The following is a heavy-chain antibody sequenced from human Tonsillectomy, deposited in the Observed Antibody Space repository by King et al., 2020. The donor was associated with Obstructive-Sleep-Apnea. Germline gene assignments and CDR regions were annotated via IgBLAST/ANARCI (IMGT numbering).Heavy chain of an antibody. Sequence: TLKESGPTLVKPTQTLTLTCTFSGFSLSTSGVGVGWIRQPPGKALEWLALIYWNDDKRYSPSLKSRLTITKDTSKNQVVLTMTNMDPVDTATYYCANKEKKGEKGGEWGKGTMVTVSS. CDR3: ANKEKKGEKGGE. V-gene: IGHV2-5*01. J-gene: IGHJ4*02. D-gene: IGHD3-16*01. CDR1: GFSLSTSGVG. CDR2: IYWNDDK.